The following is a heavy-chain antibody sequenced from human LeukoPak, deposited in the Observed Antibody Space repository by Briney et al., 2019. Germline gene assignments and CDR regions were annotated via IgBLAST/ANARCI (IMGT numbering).Heavy chain of an antibody. V-gene: IGHV1-2*04. CDR3: ARGYYGAQSSAGFDY. Sequence: ASVKVSCKASGGTFSSYAISWARQAPGQGLEWMGWINPNSGGTNYAQKFQGWVIMTRDTSISTAYMELSRLRSDDTAVYYCARGYYGAQSSAGFDYWGQGTLVTVSS. D-gene: IGHD3-10*01. J-gene: IGHJ4*02. CDR2: INPNSGGT. CDR1: GGTFSSYA.